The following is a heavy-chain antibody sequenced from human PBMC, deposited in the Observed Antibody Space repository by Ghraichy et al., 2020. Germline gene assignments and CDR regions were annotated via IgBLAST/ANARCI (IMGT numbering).Heavy chain of an antibody. CDR1: GFAISNAW. CDR3: TTNLAY. V-gene: IGHV3-15*01. Sequence: GGSLRLSCAASGFAISNAWMSWVRQAPGKGLEWVGRIKSETSGGTIEYAAPVQHRFTISRDDSKNTLYLQMNSLKTEDTAVYYCTTNLAYWGRGTLVTVSS. D-gene: IGHD1-14*01. J-gene: IGHJ4*02. CDR2: IKSETSGGTI.